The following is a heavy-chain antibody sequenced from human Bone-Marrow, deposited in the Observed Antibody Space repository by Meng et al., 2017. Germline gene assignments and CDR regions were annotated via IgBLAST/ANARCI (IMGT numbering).Heavy chain of an antibody. CDR2: INHSGST. CDR3: ARMMGIWGDDFWSGYSYYFDY. D-gene: IGHD3-3*01. Sequence: QVQLQQWGAGLLKPSETLSLTFAVYGGSFSGYYWSWIRQPPGKGLEWIGEINHSGSTNYNPSLKSRVTISVDTSKNQFSLKLSSVTAADTAVYYCARMMGIWGDDFWSGYSYYFDYWGQGTLVTVSS. V-gene: IGHV4-34*01. CDR1: GGSFSGYY. J-gene: IGHJ4*02.